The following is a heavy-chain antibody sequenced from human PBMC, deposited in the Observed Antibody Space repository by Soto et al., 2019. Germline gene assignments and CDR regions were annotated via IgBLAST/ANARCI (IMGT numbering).Heavy chain of an antibody. J-gene: IGHJ6*02. V-gene: IGHV1-69*13. Sequence: GASVKVSCKASGGTFSSYAISWVRQAPGQGLEWMGGIIPIFGTANYAQKFQGRVTITADESTSTAYMELSSLRSEDTAVYYCARGLVVVAATPAYYYYGMDVWGQGTTVTV. CDR3: ARGLVVVAATPAYYYYGMDV. CDR1: GGTFSSYA. CDR2: IIPIFGTA. D-gene: IGHD2-15*01.